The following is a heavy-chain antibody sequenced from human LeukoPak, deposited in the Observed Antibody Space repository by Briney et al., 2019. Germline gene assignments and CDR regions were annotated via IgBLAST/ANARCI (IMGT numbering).Heavy chain of an antibody. D-gene: IGHD3-16*01. CDR3: AKGPTTPPYYPSGTYYETKAQFDC. Sequence: GGSLRLSCEASGLSFGDYTMHWVRQAPGKGLEWVSLISRNGAATKYADSVRGRFTISRDNSKNSLYLQMNSLNTEDTALYYCAKGPTTPPYYPSGTYYETKAQFDCWGQGTLVTVSS. CDR2: ISRNGAAT. J-gene: IGHJ4*02. V-gene: IGHV3-43*01. CDR1: GLSFGDYT.